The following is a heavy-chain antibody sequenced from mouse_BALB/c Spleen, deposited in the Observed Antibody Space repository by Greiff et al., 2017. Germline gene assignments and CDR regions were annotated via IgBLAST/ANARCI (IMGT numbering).Heavy chain of an antibody. CDR3: AREGLHYGFDY. V-gene: IGHV1-67*01. J-gene: IGHJ2*01. D-gene: IGHD1-2*01. CDR1: GYTFTDYA. Sequence: VQLQESGPELVRPGVSVKISCKGSGYTFTDYAMHWVKQSHAKSLEWIGVISTYYGNTNYNQKFKGKATMTVDKSSSTAYMELARLTSEDSAIYYCAREGLHYGFDYWGQGTTLTVSS. CDR2: ISTYYGNT.